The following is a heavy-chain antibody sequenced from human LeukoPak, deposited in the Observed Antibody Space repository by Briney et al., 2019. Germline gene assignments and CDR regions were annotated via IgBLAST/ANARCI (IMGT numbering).Heavy chain of an antibody. D-gene: IGHD5-12*01. Sequence: GGPLRLSCAASGFTFSSYSMNWVRQAPGKGLEWVSSISSSSSYIYYADSVKGRFTISRDNAKNSLYLQMNSLRAEDTAVYYCARDRRGLTDYWGQGTLVTVSS. CDR2: ISSSSSYI. CDR1: GFTFSSYS. V-gene: IGHV3-21*01. J-gene: IGHJ4*02. CDR3: ARDRRGLTDY.